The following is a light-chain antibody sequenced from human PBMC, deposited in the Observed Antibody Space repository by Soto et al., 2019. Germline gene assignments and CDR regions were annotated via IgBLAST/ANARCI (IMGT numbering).Light chain of an antibody. J-gene: IGKJ5*01. CDR2: AAS. CDR1: QSISTF. V-gene: IGKV1-39*01. CDR3: QQSYGPPIT. Sequence: DIQVTQSPSSLSASVGDRVTITCRASQSISTFLNWYQQKPGKAPELLIYAASSLQTGVPSRFSGSGSGTHFTLTISSLQPEDFVTYYCQQSYGPPITFGQGTRLEI.